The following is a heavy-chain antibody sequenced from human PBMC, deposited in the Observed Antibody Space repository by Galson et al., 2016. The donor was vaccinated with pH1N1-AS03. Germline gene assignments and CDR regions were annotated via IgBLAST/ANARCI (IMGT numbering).Heavy chain of an antibody. CDR1: GYIFTGFY. CDR2: INTDSGVT. Sequence: SVKVSCKASGYIFTGFYVHWVRQAPGQGLEWMGWINTDSGVTNYAQKFEAWVTMTRDTSVSTAYMELNGLKSDDTAVYYCARDPRGPCTSATCPTTYYFDMDVWGQGTTVIVSS. J-gene: IGHJ6*02. D-gene: IGHD2-2*01. CDR3: ARDPRGPCTSATCPTTYYFDMDV. V-gene: IGHV1-2*04.